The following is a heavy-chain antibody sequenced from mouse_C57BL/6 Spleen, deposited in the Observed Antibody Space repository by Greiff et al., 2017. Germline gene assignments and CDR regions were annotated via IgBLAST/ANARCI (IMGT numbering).Heavy chain of an antibody. CDR1: GFTFSDYG. Sequence: EVKLMESGGGLVKPGGSLKLSCAASGFTFSDYGMHWVRQAPEQGLEWVAYISSGSSTTYYADTVKGRFTISRDNAKNTLFLQMTSLRSEDTAMYYCARSHYYGSSKNAKDCWGQGTSVTVSS. J-gene: IGHJ4*01. CDR2: ISSGSSTT. D-gene: IGHD1-1*01. CDR3: ARSHYYGSSKNAKDC. V-gene: IGHV5-17*01.